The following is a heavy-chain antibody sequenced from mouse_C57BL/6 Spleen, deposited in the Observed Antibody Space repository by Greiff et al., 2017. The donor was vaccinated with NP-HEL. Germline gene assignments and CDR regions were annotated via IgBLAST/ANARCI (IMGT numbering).Heavy chain of an antibody. D-gene: IGHD2-4*01. CDR3: AREYDYASYWYFDV. CDR2: INYDGSST. CDR1: GFTFSDYY. V-gene: IGHV5-16*01. J-gene: IGHJ1*03. Sequence: EVKLMESEGGLVQPGSSMKLSCTASGFTFSDYYMAWVRQVPEKGLEWVANINYDGSSTYYLDSLKSRFIISRDNAKNILYLQMSSLKSEDTATYYCAREYDYASYWYFDVWGTGTTVTVSS.